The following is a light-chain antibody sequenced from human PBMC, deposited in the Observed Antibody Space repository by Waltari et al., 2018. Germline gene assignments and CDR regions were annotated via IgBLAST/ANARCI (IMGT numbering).Light chain of an antibody. J-gene: IGLJ3*02. V-gene: IGLV4-69*01. CDR1: SGHSSNI. CDR2: VNSDGSH. Sequence: QLVLTQSPSASASLGASVKLTCTLSSGHSSNIIAWLQQRPERGPRYLMKVNSDGSHSKGDDIPERFSGSSSGAERYLTISSRQAEDEAGYYCETGGHGTWVFGGGTKLTVL. CDR3: ETGGHGTWV.